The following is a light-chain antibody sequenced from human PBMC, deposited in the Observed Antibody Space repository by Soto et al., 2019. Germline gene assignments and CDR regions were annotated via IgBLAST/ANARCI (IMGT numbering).Light chain of an antibody. CDR3: SSYTTSSTYV. CDR2: DVR. V-gene: IGLV2-14*03. Sequence: QSALTQPASVSGSPGQSIAISCTGTSSDVGAYNYVSWYQQHPGKAPKLIVYDVRNRPSGVSNRLSGSQSGNTASLTITGLQAEDEADYYCSSYTTSSTYVFGTGTKVTVL. J-gene: IGLJ1*01. CDR1: SSDVGAYNY.